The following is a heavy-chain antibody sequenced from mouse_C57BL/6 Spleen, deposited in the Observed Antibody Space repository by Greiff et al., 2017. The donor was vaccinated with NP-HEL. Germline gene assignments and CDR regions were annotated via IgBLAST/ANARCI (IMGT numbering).Heavy chain of an antibody. J-gene: IGHJ3*01. V-gene: IGHV1-55*01. Sequence: VQLQQSGAELVKPGASVKMSCKASGYTFTSYWITWVKQRPGQGLEWIGDIYPGSGSTNYNEKFKSKATLTVDTSSSTAYMQLSSLTSEDSAVYYCARDGYSNSWFAYWGQGTLVTVSA. CDR3: ARDGYSNSWFAY. D-gene: IGHD2-5*01. CDR2: IYPGSGST. CDR1: GYTFTSYW.